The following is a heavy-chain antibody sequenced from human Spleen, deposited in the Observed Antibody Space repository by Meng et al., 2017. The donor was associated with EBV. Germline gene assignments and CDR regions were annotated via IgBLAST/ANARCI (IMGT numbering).Heavy chain of an antibody. D-gene: IGHD6-19*01. V-gene: IGHV7-4-1*02. CDR1: GYIFTDYA. CDR3: ASGGWGDY. CDR2: INTNTGNP. J-gene: IGHJ4*02. Sequence: QEQLVQSGSYLKRPGASVKVSCKASGYIFTDYAMNWVRQAPGQGLEWMGWINTNTGNPTYAQDFTGRFVFSLDTSVTTAYLQISGLKAEDTAVYYCASGGWGDYWGQGTLVTVSS.